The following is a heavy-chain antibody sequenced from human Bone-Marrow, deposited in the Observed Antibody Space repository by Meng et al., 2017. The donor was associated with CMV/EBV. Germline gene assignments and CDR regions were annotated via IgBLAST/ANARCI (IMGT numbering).Heavy chain of an antibody. D-gene: IGHD6-13*01. J-gene: IGHJ5*02. V-gene: IGHV1-18*01. Sequence: ASVKVSCKASGYPYTSYGISWLRQAPRQGLEWLGWISAYNGNTHYAQKVQDRVSMTTDASTSTAYMEQRSLRSDDTAIYYCARDESGGTRGWFDPWGQGTLVTVPS. CDR3: ARDESGGTRGWFDP. CDR1: GYPYTSYG. CDR2: ISAYNGNT.